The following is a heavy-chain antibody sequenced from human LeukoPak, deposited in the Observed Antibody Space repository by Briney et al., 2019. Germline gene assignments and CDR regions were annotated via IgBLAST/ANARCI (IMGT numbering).Heavy chain of an antibody. D-gene: IGHD5-24*01. CDR1: GFTFSSYR. Sequence: GGSLRLSCAASGFTFSSYRISWVRQAPGKGLEWVANIKEDGSVKYYLDSVKGRFTISRDNVKNSLYLQMNSLRAEDTAVYYCARDRGWLQFDYWGQGTLVTVS. V-gene: IGHV3-7*01. CDR2: IKEDGSVK. J-gene: IGHJ4*02. CDR3: ARDRGWLQFDY.